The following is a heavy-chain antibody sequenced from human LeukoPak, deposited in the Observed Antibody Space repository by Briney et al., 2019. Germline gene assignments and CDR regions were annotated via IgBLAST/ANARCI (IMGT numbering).Heavy chain of an antibody. CDR2: ISSSGSTI. J-gene: IGHJ3*02. Sequence: GGSLRLSCAASGFTFSDYYMSWIRQAPGKGLEWVSYISSSGSTIFYADSVKGRFTISRDNAKSSLHLQMNSLRAEDTAVYYCARVVDGSGSYDNHDSFDIWGQGTMVTVSS. CDR3: ARVVDGSGSYDNHDSFDI. CDR1: GFTFSDYY. V-gene: IGHV3-11*01. D-gene: IGHD3-10*01.